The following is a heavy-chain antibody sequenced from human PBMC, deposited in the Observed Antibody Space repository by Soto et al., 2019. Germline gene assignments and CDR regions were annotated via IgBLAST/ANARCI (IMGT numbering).Heavy chain of an antibody. D-gene: IGHD3-22*01. CDR3: VKDDGGYPSTAPH. Sequence: EVQLLASGGGLVQPGGSLRLSCAASGITISNYPMRWVRQAPGQGLDWVSGTSGSGDRTYSGDSAKGRFTISKDISKNSLSLQLDSLGVEDTAVYFCVKDDGGYPSTAPHWGQGTLVTVSS. J-gene: IGHJ4*02. CDR2: TSGSGDRT. CDR1: GITISNYP. V-gene: IGHV3-23*01.